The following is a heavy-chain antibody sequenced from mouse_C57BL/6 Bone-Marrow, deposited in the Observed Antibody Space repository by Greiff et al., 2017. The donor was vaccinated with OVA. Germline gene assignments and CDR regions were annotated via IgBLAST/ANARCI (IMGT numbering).Heavy chain of an antibody. CDR2: LYPGSGST. V-gene: IGHV1-55*01. D-gene: IGHD1-1*01. Sequence: QVQLQQPGAELVKPGASVKMSCKASGYTFTSYWITWVKQRPGQGLAWIGDLYPGSGSTNYNEKFQSKATLTVDTSSSTAYRQLSSLTSEDSAVYYCARRYYGSSWYFDVWGTGTTVTVSS. J-gene: IGHJ1*03. CDR3: ARRYYGSSWYFDV. CDR1: GYTFTSYW.